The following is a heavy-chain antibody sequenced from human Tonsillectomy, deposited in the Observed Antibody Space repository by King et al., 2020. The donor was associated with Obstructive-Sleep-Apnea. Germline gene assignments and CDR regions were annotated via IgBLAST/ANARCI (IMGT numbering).Heavy chain of an antibody. CDR1: GITFSSYS. V-gene: IGHV3-21*01. CDR3: ARDRDSDYDHLDY. CDR2: IRSFSSYI. Sequence: ERQLVESGGGLVKPGGYLRLSCAASGITFSSYSMNWVRQAPGKGLEWVSSIRSFSSYIYYADSVKGRFTISRDNAKNSLYLQMNSLRAEDTAVYYCARDRDSDYDHLDYWGQGTLVTVSS. J-gene: IGHJ4*02. D-gene: IGHD5-12*01.